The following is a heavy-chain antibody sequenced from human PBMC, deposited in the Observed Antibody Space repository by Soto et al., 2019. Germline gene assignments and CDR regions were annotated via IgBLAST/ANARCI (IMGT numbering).Heavy chain of an antibody. CDR1: GFTVSGNY. J-gene: IGHJ4*02. Sequence: EVQLLESGGGLVQPGGSLRLSCAASGFTVSGNYMTWVRQAPGKGLEWVSAMYSVGTTYYADSVKGRFTISRDNSKNTLYLQMNSLRAEDTAVYYCASAVTHERYFDYWGQGTLVTVSS. CDR2: MYSVGTT. CDR3: ASAVTHERYFDY. V-gene: IGHV3-66*01. D-gene: IGHD4-17*01.